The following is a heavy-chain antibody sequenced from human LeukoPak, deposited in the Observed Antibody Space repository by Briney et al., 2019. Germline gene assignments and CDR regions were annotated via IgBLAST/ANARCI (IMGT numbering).Heavy chain of an antibody. J-gene: IGHJ4*02. CDR2: IIPIFGTA. D-gene: IGHD1-7*01. CDR1: GGTFSSYA. CDR3: ARGPFSVELFDY. Sequence: SVKVSCKASGGTFSSYAISWVRQAPGQGLEWMGGIIPIFGTANYAQKFQGRVTITADESTSTAYMELSSLRSEDTAVYYCARGPFSVELFDYWGQGTLVTVSS. V-gene: IGHV1-69*13.